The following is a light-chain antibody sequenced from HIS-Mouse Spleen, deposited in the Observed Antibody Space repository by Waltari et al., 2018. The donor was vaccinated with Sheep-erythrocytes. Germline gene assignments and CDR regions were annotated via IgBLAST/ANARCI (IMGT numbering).Light chain of an antibody. J-gene: IGKJ2*01. CDR3: MQGTHWLYT. V-gene: IGKV2-30*01. CDR2: KVS. Sequence: DVVMTQSPLSLPVTLGQPASISCRSSQSLVYRDGNTYLNWFQQRPGQSPRRLICKVSNRDAGVPDRFSGSGSGTDFTLKISRVEAEDVGVYYCMQGTHWLYTFGQGTKLEIK. CDR1: QSLVYRDGNTY.